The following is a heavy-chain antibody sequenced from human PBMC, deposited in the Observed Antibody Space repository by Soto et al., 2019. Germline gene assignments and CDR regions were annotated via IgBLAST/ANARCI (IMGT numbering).Heavy chain of an antibody. CDR2: ISGSATNT. J-gene: IGHJ4*02. CDR3: AKRGAYRPDS. V-gene: IGHV3-23*01. D-gene: IGHD5-18*01. CDR1: GFTFSSYT. Sequence: ELQLLESGGTLAQPGGSLRLSCAGSGFTFSSYTMNWVRQAPGKGLECVSSISGSATNTYYADSVKGRFTVSRDNAKNTVYLQMNSLRVEDTAVYYCAKRGAYRPDSWGQGTRVTVSS.